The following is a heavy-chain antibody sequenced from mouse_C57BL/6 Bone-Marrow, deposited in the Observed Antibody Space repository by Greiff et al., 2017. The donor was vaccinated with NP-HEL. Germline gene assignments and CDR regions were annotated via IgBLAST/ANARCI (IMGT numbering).Heavy chain of an antibody. D-gene: IGHD1-1*01. J-gene: IGHJ1*03. CDR3: ATSYYYGSSEWYFDV. CDR2: ISSGSSTI. CDR1: GFTFSDYG. Sequence: EVQVVESGGGLVKPGGSLKLSCAASGFTFSDYGMHWVRQAPEKGLEWVAYISSGSSTIYYADTVKGRFTISRDNAKNTLFLQMTSLRSEDTAMYYCATSYYYGSSEWYFDVWGTGTTVTVSS. V-gene: IGHV5-17*01.